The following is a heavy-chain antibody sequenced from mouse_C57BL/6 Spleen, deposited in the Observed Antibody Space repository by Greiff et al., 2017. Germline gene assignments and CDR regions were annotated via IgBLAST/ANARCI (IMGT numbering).Heavy chain of an antibody. CDR2: ISSGSSTI. D-gene: IGHD1-1*01. CDR3: ARSPGSSFSWFAY. J-gene: IGHJ3*01. Sequence: EVQRVESGGGLVKPGGSLKLSCAASGFTFSDYGMHWVRQAPEKGLEWVAYISSGSSTIYYADTVKGRFTISRDNAKNTLFLQMTSLRSEDTAMYYCARSPGSSFSWFAYWGQGTLVTVSA. V-gene: IGHV5-17*01. CDR1: GFTFSDYG.